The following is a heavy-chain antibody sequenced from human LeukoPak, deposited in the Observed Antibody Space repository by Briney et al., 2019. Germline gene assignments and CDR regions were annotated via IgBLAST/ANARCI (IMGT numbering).Heavy chain of an antibody. Sequence: SETLSLTCTVSGESISGYYWSWIRQPPGKGLEWIGYIYYSGSTNYNPSLKSRVTISVDTSKNQFSLKLSSVTAADTAVYYCARFGGLDNYFDYWGQGTLVTVSS. CDR3: ARFGGLDNYFDY. CDR1: GESISGYY. J-gene: IGHJ4*02. D-gene: IGHD2-15*01. CDR2: IYYSGST. V-gene: IGHV4-59*12.